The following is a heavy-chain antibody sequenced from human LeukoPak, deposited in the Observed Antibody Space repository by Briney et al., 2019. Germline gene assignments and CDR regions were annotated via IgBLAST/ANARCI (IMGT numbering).Heavy chain of an antibody. J-gene: IGHJ4*02. V-gene: IGHV5-51*01. CDR2: IFPGDSET. Sequence: GESLKISCTGSGYRFNNYEIVWVRQTPGEGLQWMGIIFPGDSETRYSPSFEGQVTFSADKSNTTAYLHWSSLKASDTAMYYCARRYDSSGYYPLDYFDHWGQGSLVTVSS. D-gene: IGHD3-22*01. CDR3: ARRYDSSGYYPLDYFDH. CDR1: GYRFNNYE.